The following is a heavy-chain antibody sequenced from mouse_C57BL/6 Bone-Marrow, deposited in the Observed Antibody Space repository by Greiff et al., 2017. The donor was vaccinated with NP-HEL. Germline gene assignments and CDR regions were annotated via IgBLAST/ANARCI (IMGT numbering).Heavy chain of an antibody. D-gene: IGHD1-1*01. Sequence: QVQLQQPGAELVKPGASVKLSCKASGYTFTSYWMHWVKQRPGQGLEWIGMIHPNSGSTNYNEEFKSKDTMTVDKSSSTAYMQLSSLTSEDSAVYYCARNLLLRSPWFAYWGQGTLVTVSA. V-gene: IGHV1-64*01. CDR3: ARNLLLRSPWFAY. CDR1: GYTFTSYW. J-gene: IGHJ3*01. CDR2: IHPNSGST.